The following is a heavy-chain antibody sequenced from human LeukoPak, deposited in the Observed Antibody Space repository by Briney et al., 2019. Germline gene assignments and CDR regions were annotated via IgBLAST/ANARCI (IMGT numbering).Heavy chain of an antibody. J-gene: IGHJ3*02. CDR3: SKHISYPNSYDALDI. Sequence: AGGSLRLSCTASGLTFANYAMTWFRQAPGKGLEWVSSISGNTYFAHYADSGKGRFTVSRDNSKNTLLLHMSSLRAEDTAIYYCSKHISYPNSYDALDIWGQGTMVTVS. D-gene: IGHD2-21*01. CDR1: GLTFANYA. CDR2: ISGNTYFA. V-gene: IGHV3-23*01.